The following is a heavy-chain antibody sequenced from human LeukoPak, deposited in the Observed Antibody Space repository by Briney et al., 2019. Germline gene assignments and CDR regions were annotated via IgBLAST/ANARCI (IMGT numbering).Heavy chain of an antibody. J-gene: IGHJ5*02. CDR1: GYTFISYG. V-gene: IGHV1-18*01. CDR2: ISSHNGYT. CDR3: ARRRAVAGVNWFDP. D-gene: IGHD6-19*01. Sequence: GASVKVSCMASGYTFISYGISWVRQAPGQGLEWMGWISSHNGYTKYAQKFQGRVTMTTDTSMSTAYMELGSLRSDDTAVYYCARRRAVAGVNWFDPWGQGTLVTVSS.